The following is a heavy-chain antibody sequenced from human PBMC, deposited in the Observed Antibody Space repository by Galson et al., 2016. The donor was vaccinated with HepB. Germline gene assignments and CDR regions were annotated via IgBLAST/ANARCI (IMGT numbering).Heavy chain of an antibody. CDR1: GGSISSNSYY. CDR3: ARHERLLSWFDT. J-gene: IGHJ5*02. CDR2: IYYVGNT. D-gene: IGHD3-3*01. Sequence: ETLSLTCTVSGGSISSNSYYWGWIRQPPGKGLEWIGSIYYVGNTYYHPSLKGRVIISIDTSNNRVSLKLRSVTAADTAVYYGARHERLLSWFDTWGQGSMVTVSS. V-gene: IGHV4-39*01.